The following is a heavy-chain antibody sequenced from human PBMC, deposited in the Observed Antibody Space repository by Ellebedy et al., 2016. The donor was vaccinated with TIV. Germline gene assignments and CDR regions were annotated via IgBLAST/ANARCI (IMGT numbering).Heavy chain of an antibody. J-gene: IGHJ5*02. V-gene: IGHV1-46*01. Sequence: ASVKVSCKASGYTFTSYYMHWVRQAPGQGLEWMGIINPSGGSTSYAQKFQGRVTMTRDTSTSTVYMELSSLTSEDTAVYYCAAVRIQIWFPKWFDPWGQGTLVTVSS. CDR1: GYTFTSYY. CDR3: AAVRIQIWFPKWFDP. CDR2: INPSGGST. D-gene: IGHD5-18*01.